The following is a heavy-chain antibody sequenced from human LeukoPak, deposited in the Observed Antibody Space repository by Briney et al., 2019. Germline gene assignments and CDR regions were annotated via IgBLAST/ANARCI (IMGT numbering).Heavy chain of an antibody. J-gene: IGHJ4*02. CDR2: ISWNSGSI. Sequence: PGGSLRLSCVVSGFTFDDYAMHWVRQAPGKGLEWVSGISWNSGSIGYADSVKGRFTISRDNAKNSLYLQMNSLRAEDTAVYYCAREFGAYYDSSGYYPPDSDYWGQGTLITVSS. CDR1: GFTFDDYA. V-gene: IGHV3-9*01. D-gene: IGHD3-22*01. CDR3: AREFGAYYDSSGYYPPDSDY.